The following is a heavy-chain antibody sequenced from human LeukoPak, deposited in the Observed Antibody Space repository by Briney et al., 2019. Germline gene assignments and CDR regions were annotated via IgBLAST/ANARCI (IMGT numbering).Heavy chain of an antibody. J-gene: IGHJ4*02. CDR1: GFSFSSYW. CDR2: IKTDGSTT. CDR3: AYSDSGSYPH. Sequence: PGGSLRLSCAASGFSFSSYWMDWVRQAPGGGLEWVSRIKTDGSTTIYADSVKGRFTISRDNAKNTLYLQMNSLRDEDTAVYYCAYSDSGSYPHWGQGTLVTVSS. D-gene: IGHD3-10*01. V-gene: IGHV3-74*01.